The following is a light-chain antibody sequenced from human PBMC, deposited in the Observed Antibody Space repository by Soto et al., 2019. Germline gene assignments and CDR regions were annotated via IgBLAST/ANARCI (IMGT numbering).Light chain of an antibody. CDR3: RQYGSSPSYT. V-gene: IGKV3-20*01. J-gene: IGKJ2*01. CDR2: GAS. CDR1: QSLSSY. Sequence: EIVLTQSPGTLSLSPGERATLSCRASQSLSSYLAWYQKKPGQAPRLLIYGASIRATGISDRFSGSGSGTDFTLTISRLEPEDFAVYYCRQYGSSPSYTFGQGTKLEIK.